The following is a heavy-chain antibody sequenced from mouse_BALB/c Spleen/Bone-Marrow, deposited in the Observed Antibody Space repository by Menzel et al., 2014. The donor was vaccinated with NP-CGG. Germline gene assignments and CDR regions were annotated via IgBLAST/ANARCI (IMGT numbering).Heavy chain of an antibody. J-gene: IGHJ2*01. CDR3: ARSGSSSGYFDY. D-gene: IGHD1-1*01. V-gene: IGHV5-17*02. CDR2: ISSGSSAS. CDR1: GFTFSSFA. Sequence: EVKLMESGGGLVQPGGSRKLSCAASGFTFSSFAMHWVRQAPEKGLEWVAYISSGSSASYYADTVVGQFTFSSDNPKNALFLQMTSLRSEDTAMYYCARSGSSSGYFDYWGQGTTLTVSS.